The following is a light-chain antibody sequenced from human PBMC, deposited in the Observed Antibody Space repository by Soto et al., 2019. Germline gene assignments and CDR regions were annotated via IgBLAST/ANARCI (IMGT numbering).Light chain of an antibody. CDR2: GAS. J-gene: IGKJ4*01. Sequence: ASQSVSSNLAWYQQKPGQAPRLLIYGASTRSTGIPARFSGSGSGTEFTLTISSLQSEVFAVYYCMRYGSTLPVTSGGGTKV. CDR3: MRYGSTLPVT. V-gene: IGKV3D-15*02. CDR1: QSVSSN.